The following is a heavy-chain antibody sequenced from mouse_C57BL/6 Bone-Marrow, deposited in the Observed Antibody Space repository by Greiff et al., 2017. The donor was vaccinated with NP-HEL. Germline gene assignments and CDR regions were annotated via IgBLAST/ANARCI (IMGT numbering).Heavy chain of an antibody. D-gene: IGHD4-1*01. Sequence: EVMLVESGGGLVKPGGSLKLSCAASGFTFSSYAMSWVRQTPEKRLEWVATISDGGSYTYYPDNVKGRFTISRDNAKNNLYLQMSHLKSEDTAMYYCARDGALGRGYCDYWGQGTTLTVSS. CDR3: ARDGALGRGYCDY. V-gene: IGHV5-4*01. CDR2: ISDGGSYT. J-gene: IGHJ2*01. CDR1: GFTFSSYA.